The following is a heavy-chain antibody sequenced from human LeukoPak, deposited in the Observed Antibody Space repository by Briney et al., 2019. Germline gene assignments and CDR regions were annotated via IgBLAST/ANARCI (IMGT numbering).Heavy chain of an antibody. CDR3: ARGHVSSDD. Sequence: SSETLSLXCAVYGGSFSGYYWSWIRQPPGKGLEWIGEINHSGSTNYNPSLKSRVTISVDTSKNQFSLKLSSVTAADTAVYYCARGHVSSDDWGQGTLVTVSS. D-gene: IGHD6-6*01. CDR1: GGSFSGYY. V-gene: IGHV4-34*01. J-gene: IGHJ4*02. CDR2: INHSGST.